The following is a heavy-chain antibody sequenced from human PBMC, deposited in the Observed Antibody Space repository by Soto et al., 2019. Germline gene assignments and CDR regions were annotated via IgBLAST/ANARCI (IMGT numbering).Heavy chain of an antibody. CDR2: IYPGDSDT. Sequence: LGESLKISCKGSGYSFSSDWIGWVRQMPGKGLEWIGIIYPGDSDTRYSPSFQGQATIAADKSINTAYLQWRSLKASDTAMYFCARFYSSGLYYFDFWGQGTLVTVSS. V-gene: IGHV5-51*01. J-gene: IGHJ4*02. CDR3: ARFYSSGLYYFDF. D-gene: IGHD6-19*01. CDR1: GYSFSSDW.